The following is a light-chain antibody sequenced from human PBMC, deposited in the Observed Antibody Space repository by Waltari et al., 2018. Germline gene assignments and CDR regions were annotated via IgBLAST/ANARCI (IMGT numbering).Light chain of an antibody. Sequence: EIMLTQSPGTLSLSPGERATLSCRASQSISKYLAWYQQKPGQAPSLLIYYASSRATGIPDRFSGSGSGTDFSLTISRLEPEDFAVYYCQKYGSLPATFGQGTKVEIK. CDR3: QKYGSLPAT. J-gene: IGKJ1*01. V-gene: IGKV3-20*01. CDR1: QSISKY. CDR2: YAS.